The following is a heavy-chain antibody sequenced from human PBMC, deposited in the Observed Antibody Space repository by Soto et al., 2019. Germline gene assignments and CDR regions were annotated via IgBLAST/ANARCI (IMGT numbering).Heavy chain of an antibody. D-gene: IGHD2-2*01. Sequence: SETLSLTCTVSGGSISSSSYYWGWIRQPPGKGLEWIGSIYYSGSTYYNPSLKSRVTISVDTSKNQFSLKLSSVTAADTAVYYCARDVVEYCSSTSCYLGGVTGWLDPWGQGTMVTV. CDR2: IYYSGST. CDR3: ARDVVEYCSSTSCYLGGVTGWLDP. V-gene: IGHV4-39*02. CDR1: GGSISSSSYY. J-gene: IGHJ5*02.